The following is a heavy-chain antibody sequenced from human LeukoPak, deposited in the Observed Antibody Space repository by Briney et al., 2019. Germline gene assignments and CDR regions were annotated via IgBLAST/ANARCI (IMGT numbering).Heavy chain of an antibody. V-gene: IGHV3-30*04. CDR2: ISYDGSIK. CDR3: AKDERGYSYGYSMGV. Sequence: GSLRLSCAAPGFNFNNYAIYWVRPAPGKGLEWVAVISYDGSIKYYADSVKGRFTISRDNSKNTLYLQMNSLRPEDTAVYYCAKDERGYSYGYSMGVWGQGTTVTVSS. D-gene: IGHD5-18*01. J-gene: IGHJ6*02. CDR1: GFNFNNYA.